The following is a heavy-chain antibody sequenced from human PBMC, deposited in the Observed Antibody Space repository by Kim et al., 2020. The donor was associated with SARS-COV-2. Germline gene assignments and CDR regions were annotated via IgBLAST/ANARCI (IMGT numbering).Heavy chain of an antibody. J-gene: IGHJ6*02. V-gene: IGHV3-33*01. Sequence: ADSGKGRFTISRENSKNTLYLQMNSLRAEDTAGYYCARTLVLSGYYGMDVWGQGTTVTVSS. CDR3: ARTLVLSGYYGMDV. D-gene: IGHD3-10*01.